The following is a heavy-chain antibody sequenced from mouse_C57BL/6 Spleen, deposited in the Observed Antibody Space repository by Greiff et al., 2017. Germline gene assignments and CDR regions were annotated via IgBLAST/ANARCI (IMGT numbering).Heavy chain of an antibody. Sequence: QVHVKQPGAELVMPGASVKLSCKASGYTFTSYWMHWVKQRPGQGLEWIGEIDPSDSYTNYNQKFKGKSTLTVDKSSSTAYMQLSSLTSEDSAVYYCARRELGMDYWGQGTSVTVSS. CDR2: IDPSDSYT. V-gene: IGHV1-69*01. CDR3: ARRELGMDY. CDR1: GYTFTSYW. J-gene: IGHJ4*01. D-gene: IGHD4-1*01.